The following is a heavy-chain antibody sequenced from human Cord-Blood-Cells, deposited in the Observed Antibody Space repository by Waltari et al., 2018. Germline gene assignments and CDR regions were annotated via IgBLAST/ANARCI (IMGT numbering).Heavy chain of an antibody. J-gene: IGHJ3*02. D-gene: IGHD6-6*01. V-gene: IGHV3-33*01. CDR1: GFTFSSYG. Sequence: QVQLVESGGGVVQPGRSLRLSCAASGFTFSSYGMHWVRQAPGKGLEWVAVIWYDGSNKYYADSVKGRFTSSRDKSKNTLYLQMNSLRAEDTAVYYCARGRPDAFDIWGQGTMVTVSS. CDR2: IWYDGSNK. CDR3: ARGRPDAFDI.